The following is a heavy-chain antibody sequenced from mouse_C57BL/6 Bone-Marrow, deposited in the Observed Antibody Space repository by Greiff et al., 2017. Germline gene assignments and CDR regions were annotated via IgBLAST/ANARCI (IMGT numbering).Heavy chain of an antibody. J-gene: IGHJ3*01. CDR2: IYPRSGNP. CDR1: GYTFTSYG. CDR3: ARFGYFGWFAY. V-gene: IGHV1-81*01. Sequence: VQLQQSGAELARPGASVKLSCKASGYTFTSYGIGWVKQSTGKGLEWIGEIYPRSGNPYYNEKFKGKATLTVDKSSSTALMELLSLTSEDSAVYFCARFGYFGWFAYWGQGTLVTVSA. D-gene: IGHD2-3*01.